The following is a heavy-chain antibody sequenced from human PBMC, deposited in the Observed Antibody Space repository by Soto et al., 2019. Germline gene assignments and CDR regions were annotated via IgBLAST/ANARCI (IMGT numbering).Heavy chain of an antibody. D-gene: IGHD2-15*01. CDR3: ARAYCSGGSCYSGMDV. V-gene: IGHV1-18*01. CDR1: GYTFTSYG. J-gene: IGHJ6*02. CDR2: ISAYNGNT. Sequence: QVQLVQSGAEVKKPGASVKVSCKASGYTFTSYGISWVRQAPGQGLEWMGWISAYNGNTNYAQKLQGRVTMTTDTSTSTADMELRSLRSDDTAVYYCARAYCSGGSCYSGMDVWGQGTTVTVS.